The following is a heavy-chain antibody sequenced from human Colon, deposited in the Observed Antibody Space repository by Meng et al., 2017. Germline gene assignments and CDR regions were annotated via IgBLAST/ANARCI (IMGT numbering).Heavy chain of an antibody. CDR3: ARRDHTIFGVAPFDP. CDR1: GFTFSDYY. V-gene: IGHV3-11*01. J-gene: IGHJ5*02. D-gene: IGHD3-3*01. CDR2: ISSSGSTI. Sequence: GGSLRLSCAASGFTFSDYYMSWIRQAPGKGLEWVSYISSSGSTIYYADSVKGRFTISRDNAKNSLYLQMNSLRAEDTAVYYCARRDHTIFGVAPFDPWGQGTLVTVSS.